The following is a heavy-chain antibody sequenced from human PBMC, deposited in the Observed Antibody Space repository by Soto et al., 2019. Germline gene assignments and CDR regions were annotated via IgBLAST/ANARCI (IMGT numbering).Heavy chain of an antibody. CDR1: GGSISSSSYY. J-gene: IGHJ5*02. CDR3: ARHYDTLTGYYWAWFDP. V-gene: IGHV4-39*01. CDR2: IYYSGST. Sequence: SETLSLTCTVSGGSISSSSYYWGWIRPPPGKGLEWIGSIYYSGSTYYNPSLKSRVTISVDTSKNQFSLKLSSVTAADTAVYYCARHYDTLTGYYWAWFDPWGQGTLVTVSS. D-gene: IGHD3-9*01.